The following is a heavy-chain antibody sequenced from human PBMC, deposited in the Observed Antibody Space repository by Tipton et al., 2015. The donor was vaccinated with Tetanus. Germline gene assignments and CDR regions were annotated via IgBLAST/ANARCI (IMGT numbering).Heavy chain of an antibody. Sequence: SLRLSCAASGFTVSSNYMNWVRQAPGKGLEWVANIKQDGSEKYYVDSVKGRFTISRDNAKNSLYLQMNSLRAEDTAVYYCARGGRSFDYWGQGTLVTVSS. V-gene: IGHV3-7*01. CDR2: IKQDGSEK. CDR3: ARGGRSFDY. D-gene: IGHD1-26*01. J-gene: IGHJ4*02. CDR1: GFTVSSNY.